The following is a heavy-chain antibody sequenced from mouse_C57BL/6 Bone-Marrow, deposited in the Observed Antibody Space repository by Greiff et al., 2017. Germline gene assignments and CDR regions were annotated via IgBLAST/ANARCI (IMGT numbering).Heavy chain of an antibody. CDR2: ISGGGGNT. V-gene: IGHV5-9*01. CDR1: GFTFSSYT. J-gene: IGHJ1*03. CDR3: ARPDLYYYGSSYDFDV. Sequence: EVQGVESGGGLVKPGGSLKLSCAASGFTFSSYTMSWVRQTPEKRLEWVATISGGGGNTYYPDSVKGRFTISRDNAKNTLYLQMSSLRSEDTALYYCARPDLYYYGSSYDFDVWGTGTTVTVSS. D-gene: IGHD1-1*01.